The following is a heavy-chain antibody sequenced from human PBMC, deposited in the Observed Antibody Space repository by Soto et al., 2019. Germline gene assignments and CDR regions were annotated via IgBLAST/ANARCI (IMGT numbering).Heavy chain of an antibody. Sequence: QVQLQESGPGLVKPSGTLSLTCAVSGASISSRHSWSWVRQPPEKGLELIGEIYHSWSTNYNPSLKSRVTISVDKSKNQFSLELSSVTAADTAVYFCARAVALPGLFYFDNWGQGTLVTVSS. CDR2: IYHSWST. CDR3: ARAVALPGLFYFDN. CDR1: GASISSRHS. D-gene: IGHD1-1*01. V-gene: IGHV4-4*02. J-gene: IGHJ4*02.